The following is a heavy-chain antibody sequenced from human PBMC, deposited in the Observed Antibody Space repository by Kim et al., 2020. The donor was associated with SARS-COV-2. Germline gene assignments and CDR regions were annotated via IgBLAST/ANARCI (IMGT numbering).Heavy chain of an antibody. Sequence: ASVKVSCKASGYTFTSYGISWVRQAPGQGLEWMGWISAYNGNTNYAQKLQGRVTMTTDTSTSTAYMELRSLRSDDTAVYYRARGVAGLDYYYYGMDVWGQGTTVTVSS. V-gene: IGHV1-18*04. CDR3: ARGVAGLDYYYYGMDV. J-gene: IGHJ6*02. CDR2: ISAYNGNT. CDR1: GYTFTSYG. D-gene: IGHD6-19*01.